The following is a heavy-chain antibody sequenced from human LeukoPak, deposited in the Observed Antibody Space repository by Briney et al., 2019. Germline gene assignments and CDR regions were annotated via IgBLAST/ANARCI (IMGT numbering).Heavy chain of an antibody. V-gene: IGHV1-46*01. J-gene: IGHJ3*02. CDR1: GYTFTDYY. D-gene: IGHD3-3*01. CDR3: ARRQPYYNLWSVYDAFDI. CDR2: VNPSGGGT. Sequence: ASVKVSCKASGYTFTDYYMHWVRQAPGQGLEWMGIVNPSGGGTRYAQRFQDRVTMTRDMSTSTVYMELSNLRSEDTAVFYCARRQPYYNLWSVYDAFDIWGQGAMVTVSS.